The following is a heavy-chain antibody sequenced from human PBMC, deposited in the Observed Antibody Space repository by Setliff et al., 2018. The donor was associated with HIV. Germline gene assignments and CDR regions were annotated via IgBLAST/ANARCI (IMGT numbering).Heavy chain of an antibody. J-gene: IGHJ4*02. CDR1: GESFSRYY. V-gene: IGHV4-34*01. CDR3: ARRPGGITRARLDN. CDR2: INHSAFT. Sequence: TSETLSLTCAVYGESFSRYYFTWIRQAPGRGLEWIGEINHSAFTKYNPSLASRVTMSIDTSKNQFSLLLSSVTAADTAMYFCARRPGGITRARLDNWGQGTLVTGSS. D-gene: IGHD3-16*01.